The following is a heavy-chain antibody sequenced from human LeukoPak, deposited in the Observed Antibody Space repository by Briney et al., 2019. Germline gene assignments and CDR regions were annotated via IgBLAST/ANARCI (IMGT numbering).Heavy chain of an antibody. D-gene: IGHD3-10*01. J-gene: IGHJ5*02. V-gene: IGHV4-61*02. CDR3: ARSLYGSGSYYNCFDP. CDR1: GGSISSGTYC. CDR2: ICASGNT. Sequence: SQTLSLTCIVSGGSISSGTYCWNWVRQTAGKGLEWIGRICASGNTNYNPSLERRVSISMDTSKDQFSLKLSSVTAADTAVYYCARSLYGSGSYYNCFDPWGQGTLVTVSS.